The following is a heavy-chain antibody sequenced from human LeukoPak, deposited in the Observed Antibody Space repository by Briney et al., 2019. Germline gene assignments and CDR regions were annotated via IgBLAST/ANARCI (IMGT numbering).Heavy chain of an antibody. D-gene: IGHD3-22*01. CDR1: GSSMSSDYY. J-gene: IGHJ3*02. V-gene: IGHV4-38-2*02. CDR2: IYYSGST. CDR3: ARHLHYYDSSGLFLGDAFDI. Sequence: SETLSLTCTVSGSSMSSDYYWGWIRQPPGKGLEWIGSIYYSGSTYYNPSLKSRVTISVDTSKNQFSLKLSSVAAADTAVYYCARHLHYYDSSGLFLGDAFDIWGQGTMVTVSS.